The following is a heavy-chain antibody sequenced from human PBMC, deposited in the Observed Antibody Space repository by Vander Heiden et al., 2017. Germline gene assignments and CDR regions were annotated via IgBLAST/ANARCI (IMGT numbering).Heavy chain of an antibody. CDR1: GATFRGYA. CDR2: IIPIFGTA. D-gene: IGHD6-19*01. V-gene: IGHV1-69*01. Sequence: QSQLVQSGADVKKPGSSVKISCKASGATFRGYASSGVRQAPGQGLEWMGGIIPIFGTANYAQKFQGRVTITADESTSTAYMELSSLRSEDTAVYYCASAIAVAGFVGYYWGQGTLVTVSS. J-gene: IGHJ4*02. CDR3: ASAIAVAGFVGYY.